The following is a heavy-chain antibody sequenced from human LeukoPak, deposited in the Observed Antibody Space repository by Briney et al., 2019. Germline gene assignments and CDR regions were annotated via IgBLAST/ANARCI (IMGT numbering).Heavy chain of an antibody. J-gene: IGHJ4*02. CDR1: GGSISSYY. D-gene: IGHD6-13*01. V-gene: IGHV4-4*07. Sequence: SETLSLTCTVSGGSISSYYWSRIRQPAGKGLEWIGRIYTSGSTNYNPSLKSRVTMSLDTSKNQFSLKLSSVTAVDTAVYYCARDSLSSSWYKPEYFDYWGQGTLVTVSS. CDR2: IYTSGST. CDR3: ARDSLSSSWYKPEYFDY.